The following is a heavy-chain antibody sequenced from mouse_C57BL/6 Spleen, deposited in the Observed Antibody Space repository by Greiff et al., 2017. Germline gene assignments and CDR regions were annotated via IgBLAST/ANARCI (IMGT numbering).Heavy chain of an antibody. CDR3: ARNDYFYWYFDV. CDR1: GYTFTSYW. J-gene: IGHJ1*03. V-gene: IGHV1-50*01. Sequence: QVQLQQPGAELVKPGASVKLSCKASGYTFTSYWMQWVKQRPGPGLEWIGEIDPSDSYTNYNQKFKGKATLTVDTSSSTAYMQLSSLTSEDSAVYYCARNDYFYWYFDVWGTGTTVTVSS. D-gene: IGHD2-4*01. CDR2: IDPSDSYT.